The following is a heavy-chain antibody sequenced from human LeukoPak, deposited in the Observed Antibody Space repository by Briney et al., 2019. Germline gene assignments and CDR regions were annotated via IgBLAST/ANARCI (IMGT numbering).Heavy chain of an antibody. D-gene: IGHD3-10*01. CDR1: GFTFSSYA. CDR2: ITGGGGGT. V-gene: IGHV3-23*01. Sequence: PGGSLRLPCAASGFTFSSYAMMWVRQSPEKGLEWVSSITGGGGGTYYADSVRGRFTISRDNSKNTLYLKMNSLRAEDTAVYFCVKGFVHPTYYFEYWGQGTLVTVSS. J-gene: IGHJ4*02. CDR3: VKGFVHPTYYFEY.